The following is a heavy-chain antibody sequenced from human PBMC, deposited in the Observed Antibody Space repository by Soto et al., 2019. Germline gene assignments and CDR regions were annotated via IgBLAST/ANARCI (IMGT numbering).Heavy chain of an antibody. CDR3: ESSYGSGYRAFDY. J-gene: IGHJ4*02. D-gene: IGHD3-10*01. V-gene: IGHV1-69*02. Sequence: QVQLVQSGAEVKRPGSSVKVSCKASGDTFNFYSINWVRQAPGLGLEWMGRVNPIVSMSNYAQKFQGRITVTADKSTSTDYMELSSLRSEDTAIYYCESSYGSGYRAFDYWGQGALVTVSS. CDR1: GDTFNFYS. CDR2: VNPIVSMS.